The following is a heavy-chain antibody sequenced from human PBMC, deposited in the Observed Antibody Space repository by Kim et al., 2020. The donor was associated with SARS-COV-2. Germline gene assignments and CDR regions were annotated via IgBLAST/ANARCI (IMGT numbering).Heavy chain of an antibody. Sequence: ASVKVSCKASGYTFTGYYMHWVRQAPGQGLEWMGWINPNSGGTNYAQKFQGRVTMTRDTSISTAYMELSRLRSDDTAVYYCARDKSSRGVGATSWFDPWGQGTLVTVSS. J-gene: IGHJ5*02. CDR1: GYTFTGYY. CDR2: INPNSGGT. CDR3: ARDKSSRGVGATSWFDP. V-gene: IGHV1-2*02. D-gene: IGHD1-26*01.